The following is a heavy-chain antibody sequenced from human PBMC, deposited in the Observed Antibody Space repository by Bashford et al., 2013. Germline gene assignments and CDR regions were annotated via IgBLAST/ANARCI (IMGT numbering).Heavy chain of an antibody. D-gene: IGHD2-2*01. Sequence: GSLRLSCAASGFTFSSYAMSWVRQAPGKGLEWVSAISGSGGSTYYADSVKGRFTISRDNSKNTLYLQMNSLRAEDTAVYYCAKDLPDIVVVPAAIAYGMDVWGPRGPRVTVSS. CDR3: AKDLPDIVVVPAAIAYGMDV. J-gene: IGHJ6*01. CDR1: GFTFSSYA. V-gene: IGHV3-23*01. CDR2: ISGSGGST.